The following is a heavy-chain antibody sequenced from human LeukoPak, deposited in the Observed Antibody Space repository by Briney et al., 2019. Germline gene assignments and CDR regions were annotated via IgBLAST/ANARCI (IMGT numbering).Heavy chain of an antibody. CDR1: GGSFSGYY. CDR3: ARGGVTTVTTCWFDP. J-gene: IGHJ5*02. CDR2: INHSGST. Sequence: SETLSLTCAVYGGSFSGYYWSWIRQPPGKGLEWIGEINHSGSTNYNPSLKSRVTISVDTSKNQFSLKLSSVTAADTAVYYCARGGVTTVTTCWFDPWGQGTLVTVSS. V-gene: IGHV4-34*01. D-gene: IGHD4-17*01.